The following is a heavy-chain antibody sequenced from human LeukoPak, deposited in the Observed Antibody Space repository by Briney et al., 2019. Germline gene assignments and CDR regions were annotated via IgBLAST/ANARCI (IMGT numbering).Heavy chain of an antibody. V-gene: IGHV3-30*04. J-gene: IGHJ5*02. D-gene: IGHD1-26*01. CDR1: GFTFSSCA. CDR3: ARDRAGELLSSNWFDP. CDR2: VSSDGSTK. Sequence: GGSLRLSCAASGFTFSSCAMHWVRQAPGKGLEWVAVVSSDGSTKVYGDFLKGRITISRDNSKNTLYLQMNSLRAEDTAVYYCARDRAGELLSSNWFDPWGQGTLVTVSS.